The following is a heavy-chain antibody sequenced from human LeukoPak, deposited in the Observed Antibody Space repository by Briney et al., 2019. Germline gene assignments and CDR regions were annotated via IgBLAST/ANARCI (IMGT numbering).Heavy chain of an antibody. J-gene: IGHJ4*02. Sequence: ASVKVSCKASGYTFTSYGISWVRQAPGQGLEWMGWISAYNGNTNYAQRLQGRVTMTTDTSTSTAYMELRSLRSDDTAVYYCAREGSSYYDSSGYLYWGQGTLVTVSS. D-gene: IGHD3-22*01. CDR3: AREGSSYYDSSGYLY. CDR2: ISAYNGNT. CDR1: GYTFTSYG. V-gene: IGHV1-18*01.